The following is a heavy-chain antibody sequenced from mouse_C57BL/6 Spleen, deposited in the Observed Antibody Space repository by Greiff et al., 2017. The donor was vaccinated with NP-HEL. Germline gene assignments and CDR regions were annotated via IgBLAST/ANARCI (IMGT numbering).Heavy chain of an antibody. CDR2: IDPNSGGT. V-gene: IGHV1-72*01. CDR3: ARSLYYYGSSPANGYFDV. D-gene: IGHD1-1*01. Sequence: VQLQQPGAELVKPGASVKLSCKASGYTFTSYWMHWVKQRPGRGLEWIGRIDPNSGGTKYNEKFKSKATLTVDKPSSTAFMQLSSLTSEDSAVFYCARSLYYYGSSPANGYFDVWGTGTTVTVSS. CDR1: GYTFTSYW. J-gene: IGHJ1*03.